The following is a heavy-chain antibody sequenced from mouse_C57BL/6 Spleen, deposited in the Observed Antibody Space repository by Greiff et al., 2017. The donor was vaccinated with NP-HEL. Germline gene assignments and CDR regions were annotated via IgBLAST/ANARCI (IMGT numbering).Heavy chain of an antibody. CDR3: ARHYYGSSYWYFDV. CDR1: GYTFTSYW. D-gene: IGHD1-1*01. CDR2: INPSNGGT. Sequence: VKLVESGTELVKPGASVKLSCKASGYTFTSYWMHWVKQRPGQGLEWIGNINPSNGGTNYNQKFKSKATLTVDKSSSTAYMQLSSLTSEDSAVYYCARHYYGSSYWYFDVWGTGTTVTVSS. V-gene: IGHV1-53*01. J-gene: IGHJ1*03.